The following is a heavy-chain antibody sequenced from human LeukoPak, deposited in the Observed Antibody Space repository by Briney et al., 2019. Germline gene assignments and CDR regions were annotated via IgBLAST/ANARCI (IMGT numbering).Heavy chain of an antibody. CDR1: GYTLTSYY. J-gene: IGHJ6*02. V-gene: IGHV1-46*01. CDR3: ARVGPGDYGDHERVYYYYGMDV. D-gene: IGHD4-17*01. Sequence: ASVKVSCKAPGYTLTSYYMHWVRQAPGQGLEWMGIINPSGGSTSYAQKFQGRVTMTRDTSTSTVYMELSSLRSEDTAVYYCARVGPGDYGDHERVYYYYGMDVWGQGTTVTVSS. CDR2: INPSGGST.